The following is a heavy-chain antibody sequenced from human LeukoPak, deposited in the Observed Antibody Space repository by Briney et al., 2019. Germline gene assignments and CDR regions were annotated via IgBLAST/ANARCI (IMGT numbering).Heavy chain of an antibody. V-gene: IGHV3-74*01. D-gene: IGHD5-24*01. Sequence: GGSLRLSCEGSAFIFSGHWMNWVRRTPGKGLVWVSRISHDGFISYADSVKGRFTISRDNAKNTLILQMNSLRAEDTAVYYCARDWVYKIDYWGRGTLVTVSS. CDR3: ARDWVYKIDY. J-gene: IGHJ4*02. CDR1: AFIFSGHW. CDR2: ISHDGFI.